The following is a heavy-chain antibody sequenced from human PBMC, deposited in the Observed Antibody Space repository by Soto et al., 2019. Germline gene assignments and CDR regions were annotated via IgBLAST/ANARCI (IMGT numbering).Heavy chain of an antibody. Sequence: QVQLVQSGAEVKKPGSSVKVSCKASGGTFSSYAISWVRQAPGQGLAWMGGIILIFGTANYAQKFQGRVTITADESTSTAYMELSSLRSEDTAVYYCARGGSSSSRFTIFDYWGQGTLVTVSS. CDR1: GGTFSSYA. D-gene: IGHD6-6*01. J-gene: IGHJ4*02. CDR3: ARGGSSSSRFTIFDY. V-gene: IGHV1-69*01. CDR2: IILIFGTA.